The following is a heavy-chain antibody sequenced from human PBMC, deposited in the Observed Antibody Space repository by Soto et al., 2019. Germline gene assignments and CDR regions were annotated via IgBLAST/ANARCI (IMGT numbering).Heavy chain of an antibody. CDR1: GGFLSSYY. CDR3: ASMGYEYGSGSYPLDY. CDR2: VYHGGST. D-gene: IGHD3-10*01. Sequence: QVQLQESGPGLVKPSETLFLTCTVSGGFLSSYYWNWIRQPPGKGLEWVGYVYHGGSTTYNPALKRRLTIAVATSKNQFPLNLRSVTAADPAVYYCASMGYEYGSGSYPLDYWGQGTLVSVSS. J-gene: IGHJ4*02. V-gene: IGHV4-59*08.